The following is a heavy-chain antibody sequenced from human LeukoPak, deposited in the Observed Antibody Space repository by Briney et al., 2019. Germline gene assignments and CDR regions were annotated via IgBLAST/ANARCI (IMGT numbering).Heavy chain of an antibody. CDR1: GGTFSSYA. V-gene: IGHV1-69*05. Sequence: ASVKVSCKASGGTFSSYAISWVRQAPGQGLEWMGRIIPIFGTANYAQKFQGRVTITTDESTSTAYMGLSSLRSEDTAVYYCARDKGDFWSGYYLDYWGQGTLVTVSS. CDR3: ARDKGDFWSGYYLDY. CDR2: IIPIFGTA. J-gene: IGHJ4*02. D-gene: IGHD3-3*01.